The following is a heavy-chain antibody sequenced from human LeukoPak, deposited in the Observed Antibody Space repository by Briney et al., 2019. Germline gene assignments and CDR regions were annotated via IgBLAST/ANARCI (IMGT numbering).Heavy chain of an antibody. V-gene: IGHV2-70*01. CDR3: ARSVDYYGTGWFDP. J-gene: IGHJ5*02. Sequence: SGPALVKPTQTLTLTCTFSGFSLSSSSGMCVSWIRQPPGKALEWLAPIDGDDDKYYSTSLKTRLTISKDTSKNQVVLTMTNMDPVDTATYYCARSVDYYGTGWFDPWSQGTLVTVSS. D-gene: IGHD3-10*01. CDR2: IDGDDDK. CDR1: GFSLSSSSGMC.